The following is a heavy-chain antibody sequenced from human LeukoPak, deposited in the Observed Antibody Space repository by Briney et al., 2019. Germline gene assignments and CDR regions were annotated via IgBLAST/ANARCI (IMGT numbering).Heavy chain of an antibody. CDR2: IKQDGSEK. Sequence: GGSLRLSCAASGFTFSSYWMSWVRQAPGKGLEWVANIKQDGSEKYYVDSVKGRFTISRDNAKNSLYLQMNSLRAEDTAVYYWAKDQSGWYFYGATTLDYWGQGTLVTVSS. CDR3: AKDQSGWYFYGATTLDY. J-gene: IGHJ4*02. CDR1: GFTFSSYW. D-gene: IGHD6-19*01. V-gene: IGHV3-7*01.